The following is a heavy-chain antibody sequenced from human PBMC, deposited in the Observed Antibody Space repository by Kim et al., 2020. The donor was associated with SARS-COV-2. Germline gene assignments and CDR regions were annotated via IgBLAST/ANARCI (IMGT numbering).Heavy chain of an antibody. V-gene: IGHV6-1*01. CDR2: TYYRSKWYN. Sequence: SQTLSLTCAISGDSVSSNSAAWNWIRQSPSRGLEWLGRTYYRSKWYNDYAVSVKIRITINPDTSKNQFSLQLNSVTPEDTAVYYCARGGAAAGTWEYYYYGMDVWGQGTTVTVSS. CDR1: GDSVSSNSAA. D-gene: IGHD6-13*01. CDR3: ARGGAAAGTWEYYYYGMDV. J-gene: IGHJ6*02.